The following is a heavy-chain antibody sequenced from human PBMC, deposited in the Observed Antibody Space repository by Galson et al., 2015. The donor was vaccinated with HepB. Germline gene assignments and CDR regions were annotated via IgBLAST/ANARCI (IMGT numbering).Heavy chain of an antibody. CDR1: GGSISNDDHY. CDR3: AKCKGIGTHHTYSFDV. V-gene: IGHV3-53*01. J-gene: IGHJ3*01. Sequence: LSLTCSVSGGSISNDDHYWVWIRQPPGKGLEWVSTIRGGGTTYSANSVKGRFTISRDNSKKTIYLQMNSLRAEDTAIYFCAKCKGIGTHHTYSFDVWGPGTMVTVSS. D-gene: IGHD1-14*01. CDR2: IRGGGTT.